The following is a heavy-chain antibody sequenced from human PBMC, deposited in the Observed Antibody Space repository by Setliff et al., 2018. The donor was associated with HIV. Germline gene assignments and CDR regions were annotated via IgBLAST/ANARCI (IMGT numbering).Heavy chain of an antibody. CDR1: GYSINSGFS. D-gene: IGHD6-19*01. J-gene: IGHJ5*02. CDR3: ARPRRVRSRAWYWFDI. Sequence: SETLSLTCAASGYSINSGFSRAWIRQPPGQGPQWIGSIYQSGSIYYNPSLQSRVTISVDSSKNQFSLNLFSVTAADTAVYYCARPRRVRSRAWYWFDIWGQGTQVTVSS. CDR2: IYQSGSI. V-gene: IGHV4-38-2*01.